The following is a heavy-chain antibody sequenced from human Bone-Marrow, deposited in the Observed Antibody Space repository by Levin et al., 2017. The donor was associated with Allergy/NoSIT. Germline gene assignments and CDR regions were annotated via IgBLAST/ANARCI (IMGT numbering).Heavy chain of an antibody. CDR3: GRGYCSRTSCSSYYYMDV. V-gene: IGHV3-72*01. D-gene: IGHD2-2*01. J-gene: IGHJ6*03. CDR2: TRDKANSYST. Sequence: GGSLRLSCAASGFIFSDHYMDWVRQAPGKGLEWVGRTRDKANSYSTQYAASVRGRFTISSDDSKNSLYLHMNSLKTEDTAVYYRGRGYCSRTSCSSYYYMDVWGKGTTVTVSS. CDR1: GFIFSDHY.